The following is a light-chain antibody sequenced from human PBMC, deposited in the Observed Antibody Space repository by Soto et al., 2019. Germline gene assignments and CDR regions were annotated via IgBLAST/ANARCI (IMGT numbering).Light chain of an antibody. J-gene: IGKJ1*01. Sequence: IVLTQSPDTLSLSPGERATLSCRTSQSVSSSYLAWYQQKPGQAPRLLIYGASSRATGIPDRFSGSGCGTEFTLIISRLEPEDFAVYYCQQYGSSPWTFGRGTKVDVK. CDR1: QSVSSSY. V-gene: IGKV3-20*01. CDR3: QQYGSSPWT. CDR2: GAS.